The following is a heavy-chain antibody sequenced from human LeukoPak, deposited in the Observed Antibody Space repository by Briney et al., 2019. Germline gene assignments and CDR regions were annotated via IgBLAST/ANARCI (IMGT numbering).Heavy chain of an antibody. D-gene: IGHD3-3*01. Sequence: PGGSLRLSCAASGFTISSNYMSWVRQAPGKGLEWVSVMYSGGSTYYADSVKGRFTISRDNSKNTLYLQMNSLRAEDTAVYYCARLNDFWSGYLDYWGQGTLVTVSS. CDR3: ARLNDFWSGYLDY. CDR2: MYSGGST. CDR1: GFTISSNY. J-gene: IGHJ4*02. V-gene: IGHV3-66*04.